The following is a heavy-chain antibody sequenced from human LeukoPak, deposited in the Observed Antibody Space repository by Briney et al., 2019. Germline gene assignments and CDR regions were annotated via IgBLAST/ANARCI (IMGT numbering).Heavy chain of an antibody. CDR1: RFTFCCYS. J-gene: IGHJ4*02. V-gene: IGHV3-21*01. D-gene: IGHD1-26*01. Sequence: WVSLRLSCAASRFTFCCYSLNWVRQAQGKGLVGVSYISSSSSYISYADSVKGRFTISRDNAKTSLYQQMNSRRAEDTAVYYCARARKGGAYSLDYWGQGTLVTVSS. CDR3: ARARKGGAYSLDY. CDR2: ISSSSSYI.